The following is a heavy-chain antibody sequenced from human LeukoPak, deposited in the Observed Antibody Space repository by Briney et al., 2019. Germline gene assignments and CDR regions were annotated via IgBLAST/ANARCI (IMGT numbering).Heavy chain of an antibody. J-gene: IGHJ4*02. Sequence: SSVKVSCKASGGTFSSYDIAWVRQAPGQGLEWMGWISHYNGKTNYAQKFQGRVTMTTDTSTSTDYMELRSLRSDDTAVYYCARGENGQVDYWGQGTLVTVSS. V-gene: IGHV1-18*01. CDR2: ISHYNGKT. CDR1: GGTFSSYD. CDR3: ARGENGQVDY.